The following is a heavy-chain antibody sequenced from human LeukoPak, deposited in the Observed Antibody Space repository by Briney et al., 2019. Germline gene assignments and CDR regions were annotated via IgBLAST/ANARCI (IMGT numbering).Heavy chain of an antibody. D-gene: IGHD3-22*01. J-gene: IGHJ6*03. CDR2: IYSDNT. Sequence: GGSLRLSCTVSGFTVSSNSMSWVRQAPGKGLEWVSFIYSDNTHYSDSVKGRFTISRDNSKNTLYLQMNSLRTEDTAVYYCARDGWYDSSGYSPGEYFYYMDVWGKGTTVTVSS. CDR1: GFTVSSNS. CDR3: ARDGWYDSSGYSPGEYFYYMDV. V-gene: IGHV3-66*03.